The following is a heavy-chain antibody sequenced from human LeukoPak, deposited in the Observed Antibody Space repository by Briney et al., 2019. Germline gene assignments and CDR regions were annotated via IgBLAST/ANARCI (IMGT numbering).Heavy chain of an antibody. Sequence: PGGSLRLSCAASGFTFSSYEMNWVRQAPGKGLEWGSYISSSGSTIYYADSVKGRFTISRDNAKNSLYLQMNSLRAEDTAVYYCAREVGSGSYFGAFDIWGQGTMVTVSS. CDR2: ISSSGSTI. D-gene: IGHD3-10*01. J-gene: IGHJ3*02. CDR1: GFTFSSYE. CDR3: AREVGSGSYFGAFDI. V-gene: IGHV3-48*03.